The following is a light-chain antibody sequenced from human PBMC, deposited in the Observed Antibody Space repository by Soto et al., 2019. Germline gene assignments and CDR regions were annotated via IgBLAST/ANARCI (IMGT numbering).Light chain of an antibody. CDR2: ATS. J-gene: IGKJ2*01. Sequence: DIQMNQSPSSLSASVGDRVTITCRASQTISSYLHWYQQKPGKDPRLLIYATSNLNGGVPSRFSGSGSETDFSLTISSLQPDDFATYYCQQSYSSPYTFGQGTNLDI. V-gene: IGKV1-39*01. CDR3: QQSYSSPYT. CDR1: QTISSY.